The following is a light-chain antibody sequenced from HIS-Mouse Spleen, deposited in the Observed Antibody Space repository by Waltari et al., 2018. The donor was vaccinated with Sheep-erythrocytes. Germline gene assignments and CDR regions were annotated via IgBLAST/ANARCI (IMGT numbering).Light chain of an antibody. Sequence: DIQMTQSPSSLSASVGDRVTITCRASQSISSYLNWYQQKPEKAPKLLIYAASSLQRGVPSRFSGSGSGTDVTLTISSLQPEDFATYYCQQSYSTPPSFVGGTKVEIK. CDR2: AAS. V-gene: IGKV1-39*01. CDR3: QQSYSTPPS. CDR1: QSISSY. J-gene: IGKJ4*01.